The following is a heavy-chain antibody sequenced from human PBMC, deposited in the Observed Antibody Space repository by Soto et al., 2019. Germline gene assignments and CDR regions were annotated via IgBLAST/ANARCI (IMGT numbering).Heavy chain of an antibody. Sequence: SETLSLTCAFYGASGTNYYWSWIRQSPGKGLEWIGEINQSGSTNYNPSLKSRVIISLDMPKSQFSLKLSSVTAADTAVYYCARTSRFDYWGQGTLVTVSS. V-gene: IGHV4-34*01. CDR2: INQSGST. CDR3: ARTSRFDY. CDR1: GASGTNYY. J-gene: IGHJ4*02. D-gene: IGHD6-6*01.